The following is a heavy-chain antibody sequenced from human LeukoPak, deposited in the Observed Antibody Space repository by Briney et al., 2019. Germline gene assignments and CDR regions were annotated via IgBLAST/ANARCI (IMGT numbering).Heavy chain of an antibody. CDR1: GGSFSGYY. J-gene: IGHJ3*02. CDR3: ASSVVVMPNDAFDI. V-gene: IGHV4-34*01. CDR2: INHSGST. Sequence: SETLSLTCAVYGGSFSGYYWSWIRQPPGKGLEWIGEINHSGSTNYNPSLKSRVTISVDTSKNQFSLKLSSLTAADTAVYYCASSVVVMPNDAFDIWGQGAMVTVSS. D-gene: IGHD2-21*01.